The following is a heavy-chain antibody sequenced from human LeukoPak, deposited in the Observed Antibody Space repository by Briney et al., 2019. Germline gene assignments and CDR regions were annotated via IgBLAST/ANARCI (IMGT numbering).Heavy chain of an antibody. CDR3: ATEVGGTAFEY. J-gene: IGHJ4*02. CDR1: GFTFGSYG. D-gene: IGHD1-26*01. CDR2: ISYDGSSK. V-gene: IGHV3-30*03. Sequence: GGSLRLSCAASGFTFGSYGMHWVRQAPGKGLEWVAVISYDGSSKYYADSVKGRFTISRDNSKNTLYLQMNSLRTDDTAVYYCATEVGGTAFEYWGQGTPVTVSS.